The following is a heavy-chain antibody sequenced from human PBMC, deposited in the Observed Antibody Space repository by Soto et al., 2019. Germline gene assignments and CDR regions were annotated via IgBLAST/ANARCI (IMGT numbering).Heavy chain of an antibody. D-gene: IGHD5-18*01. J-gene: IGHJ6*02. CDR1: GFTLSTYS. V-gene: IGHV3-48*02. Sequence: GSLRLSCAASGFTLSTYSMNWVRQAPGKGLQLISYMSRSTTTTYYADSVKGRFTISRDNAKNSLYLQMNSLRDEDTAVYYCARDRLGYSYGNSMDVWGQGTTVTV. CDR2: MSRSTTTT. CDR3: ARDRLGYSYGNSMDV.